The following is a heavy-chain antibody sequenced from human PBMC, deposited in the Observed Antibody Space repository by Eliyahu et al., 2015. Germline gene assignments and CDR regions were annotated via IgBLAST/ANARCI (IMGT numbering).Heavy chain of an antibody. Sequence: QVQLVQSGAEVKKPGSSVKVSCKASGGTFSSYAXSWVRQAPGQGPEWXGGIIPIFGTANYAQKFQGRVTITADKSTSTAYMELSSLRSEDTAVYYCARTSHGESGAYYYYGMDVWGQGTTVTVSS. D-gene: IGHD4-17*01. CDR2: IIPIFGTA. V-gene: IGHV1-69*06. CDR3: ARTSHGESGAYYYYGMDV. CDR1: GGTFSSYA. J-gene: IGHJ6*02.